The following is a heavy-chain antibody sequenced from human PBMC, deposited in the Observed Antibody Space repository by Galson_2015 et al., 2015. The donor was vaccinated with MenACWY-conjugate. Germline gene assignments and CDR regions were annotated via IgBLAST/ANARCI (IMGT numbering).Heavy chain of an antibody. CDR2: PSDSDT. D-gene: IGHD6-6*01. CDR3: ARQGSSSSWFDP. V-gene: IGHV5-51*01. Sequence: PSDSDTRYSPSFPGQVTISADKSIATAYLQWSSLKASDTAMYYCARQGSSSSWFDPWGQGTLVTVSS. J-gene: IGHJ5*02.